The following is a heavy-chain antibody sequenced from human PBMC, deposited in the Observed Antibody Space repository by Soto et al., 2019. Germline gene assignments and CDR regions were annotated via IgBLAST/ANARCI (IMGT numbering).Heavy chain of an antibody. V-gene: IGHV1-58*01. CDR1: GFTFTSSA. J-gene: IGHJ3*02. CDR2: IVVGSGNT. D-gene: IGHD5-18*01. CDR3: AAGTAMVQYAFDI. Sequence: SVKVSCKASGFTFTSSAVQWVRQARGQRLEWIGWIVVGSGNTNYAQKFQERVTITRDMSTSTAYMELGSLRSEDTAVYYCAAGTAMVQYAFDIWGQGTMVTVSS.